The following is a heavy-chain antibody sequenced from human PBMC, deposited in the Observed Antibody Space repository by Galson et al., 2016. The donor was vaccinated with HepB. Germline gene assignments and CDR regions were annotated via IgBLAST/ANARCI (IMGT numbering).Heavy chain of an antibody. D-gene: IGHD1-26*01. CDR3: SGASNRGSYYYYGMDV. CDR1: GFSLSTSGVG. Sequence: PALVKPTQTLTLTCTFSGFSLSTSGVGVGWIRQPPGKALEWLALIYWDDDKPYSPSLKTRLTITKDTSKNQVVLTMTNMDPVDTATYYCSGASNRGSYYYYGMDVWGQGTAVTVSS. V-gene: IGHV2-5*02. J-gene: IGHJ6*02. CDR2: IYWDDDK.